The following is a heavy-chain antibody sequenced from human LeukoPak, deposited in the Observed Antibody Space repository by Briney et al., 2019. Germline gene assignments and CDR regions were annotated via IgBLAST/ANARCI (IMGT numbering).Heavy chain of an antibody. V-gene: IGHV1-69*05. J-gene: IGHJ5*02. CDR2: IIPIFGTA. Sequence: SVKVSCKASGGTFSSYAISWVRQAPGQGLEWMGGIIPIFGTANYAQKFQGRVTITTDESTSTAYMELRSLRSDDTAVYYCARDRHTVTTLVGPWGQGTLVTVSS. CDR1: GGTFSSYA. CDR3: ARDRHTVTTLVGP. D-gene: IGHD4-11*01.